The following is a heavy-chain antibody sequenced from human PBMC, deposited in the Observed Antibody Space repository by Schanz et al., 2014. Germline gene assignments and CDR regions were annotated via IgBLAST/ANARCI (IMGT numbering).Heavy chain of an antibody. CDR1: GFTFSSYG. J-gene: IGHJ4*02. Sequence: LVESGGGVVQPGRSLRLSCAASGFTFSSYGMHWVRQVPGKGLEWVAVVCYDGSKKYYADSVKGRFTTSRDNSKNPMYLQMNSLRAEDTAVYYCVKEDRNHRSDYVYWGRGTLVTVSS. D-gene: IGHD3-10*01. CDR3: VKEDRNHRSDYVY. V-gene: IGHV3-33*06. CDR2: VCYDGSKK.